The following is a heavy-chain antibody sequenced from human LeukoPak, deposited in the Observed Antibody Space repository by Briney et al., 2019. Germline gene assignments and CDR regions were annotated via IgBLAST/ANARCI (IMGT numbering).Heavy chain of an antibody. CDR2: INTDGINT. D-gene: IGHD3-10*02. CDR3: ARDTMLGMGNP. V-gene: IGHV3-74*01. Sequence: GGSLRLSCAASGFRLSGYWMHWVRHPPGQGLQWVSRINTDGINTYYADSVKGRFTTSRDNANNMLYLQMNSLRAEDTAVYYCARDTMLGMGNPWGQGTLVTVSS. J-gene: IGHJ5*02. CDR1: GFRLSGYW.